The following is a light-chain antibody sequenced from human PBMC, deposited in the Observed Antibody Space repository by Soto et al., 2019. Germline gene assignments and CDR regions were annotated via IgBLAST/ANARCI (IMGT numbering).Light chain of an antibody. J-gene: IGKJ1*01. V-gene: IGKV1-5*01. CDR3: QQYNSFWT. CDR1: QRISTW. CDR2: HAS. Sequence: DIQMTQSPSTLSASVGDRVTITCRASQRISTWLAWYQQKPGKAPRLLIYHASSLESGVPSRISVSRSGTEFTLTISSLQPDDFATYYCQQYNSFWTFGKGTKV.